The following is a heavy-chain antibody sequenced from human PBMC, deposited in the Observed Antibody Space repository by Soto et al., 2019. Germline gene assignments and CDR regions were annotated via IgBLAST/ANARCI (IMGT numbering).Heavy chain of an antibody. D-gene: IGHD3-3*01. Sequence: QVKLVQSRAEVKKPGSSVRVSCKASEGTFNSYVVSWVRQAPGQGLQWMGGIIPLFGTTNYAHQLEGRVTITAVTSTTTAYMELSGLRPGDTAVYYCARGDTIFESSERYYHYGLDVWGQGTTVIVTS. V-gene: IGHV1-69*06. CDR1: EGTFNSYV. CDR2: IIPLFGTT. J-gene: IGHJ6*02. CDR3: ARGDTIFESSERYYHYGLDV.